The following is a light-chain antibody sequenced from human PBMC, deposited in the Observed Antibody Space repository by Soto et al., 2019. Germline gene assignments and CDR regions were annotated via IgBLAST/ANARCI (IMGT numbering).Light chain of an antibody. CDR3: TSYTRSSTYVV. Sequence: QSALTQPASVSESPGQSITISCTGSSSDIGGYTYVSWYQQYPGKAPKLMIYDVSNRPSGVSNRFSGSRSGNTASLTISGLQAEDGADYFCTSYTRSSTYVVFGGGTKLTVL. V-gene: IGLV2-14*01. CDR2: DVS. CDR1: SSDIGGYTY. J-gene: IGLJ2*01.